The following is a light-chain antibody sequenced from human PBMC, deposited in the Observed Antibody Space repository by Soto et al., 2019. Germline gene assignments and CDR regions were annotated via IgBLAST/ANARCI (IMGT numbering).Light chain of an antibody. V-gene: IGKV3-15*01. CDR3: QQYGSSPPFT. CDR2: DAS. CDR1: QSISRN. J-gene: IGKJ3*01. Sequence: EIVLTQSPATLSVSPGERATLSCRASQSISRNLAWYQQKPGQAPTVLIYDASTRATGIPATFSGSGSGTDFTLTISSLQSEDFAVYYCQQYGSSPPFTFGPGTKVDIK.